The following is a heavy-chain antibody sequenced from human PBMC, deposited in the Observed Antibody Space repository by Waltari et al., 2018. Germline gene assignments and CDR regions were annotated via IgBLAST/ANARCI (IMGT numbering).Heavy chain of an antibody. D-gene: IGHD6-19*01. CDR1: GYGFTSYW. Sequence: EVQLVQSGAEVKKPGESLKISCKGSGYGFTSYWIGWVSKVPGKGLEWMGIIYPGDSDTRYSPSFQGQVTISADKSISTAYLQWSSLKASDTAMYYCARQGSSGWKRNWFDPWGQGTLVTVSS. J-gene: IGHJ5*02. V-gene: IGHV5-51*01. CDR2: IYPGDSDT. CDR3: ARQGSSGWKRNWFDP.